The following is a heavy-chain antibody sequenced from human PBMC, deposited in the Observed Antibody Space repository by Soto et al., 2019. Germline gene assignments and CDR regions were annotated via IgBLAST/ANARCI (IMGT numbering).Heavy chain of an antibody. J-gene: IGHJ4*02. V-gene: IGHV3-48*02. D-gene: IGHD1-20*01. CDR3: TREATPVITPWVFDY. CDR1: GFTFSGYS. Sequence: EVQLVDCGGGLAQPGGSLRLSCAASGFTFSGYSMNWVRQAPGKGLEWISYINNWSSKIYYADSVKGRFTISRDNAKNSLYLQMNSLTDEDTAVYYCTREATPVITPWVFDYWGRGTLVTVSS. CDR2: INNWSSKI.